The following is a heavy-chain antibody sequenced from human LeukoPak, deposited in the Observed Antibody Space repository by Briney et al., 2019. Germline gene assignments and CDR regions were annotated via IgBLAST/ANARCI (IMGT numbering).Heavy chain of an antibody. J-gene: IGHJ1*01. CDR1: SSGGYY. CDR2: ISWNSGSI. Sequence: SSGGYYWSWIRQPPGKGLEWVSGISWNSGSIGYADSVKGRFTISRDNAKNSLYLQMNSLRAEDTALYYCAKGGIAASNEYFQHWGQGTLVTVSS. CDR3: AKGGIAASNEYFQH. V-gene: IGHV3-9*01. D-gene: IGHD6-13*01.